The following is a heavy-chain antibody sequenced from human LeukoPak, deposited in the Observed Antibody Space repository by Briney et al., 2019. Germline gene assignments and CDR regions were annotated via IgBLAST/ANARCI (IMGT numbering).Heavy chain of an antibody. CDR1: GYTFTSYH. V-gene: IGHV1-46*03. Sequence: VPSVKVSCKASGYTFTSYHMHWVRQAPGQGLEWMGIINPSGGSTSYAQKFQGRVTMTRDTSTSTVYMELSSLRSEDTAVYYCASGPYVGGYYFDYWGQGTLVTVSS. CDR2: INPSGGST. D-gene: IGHD3-16*01. CDR3: ASGPYVGGYYFDY. J-gene: IGHJ4*02.